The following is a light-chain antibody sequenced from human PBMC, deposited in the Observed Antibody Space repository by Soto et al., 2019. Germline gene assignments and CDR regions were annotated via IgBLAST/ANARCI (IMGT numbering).Light chain of an antibody. CDR3: QQYYTNSQAS. J-gene: IGKJ1*01. Sequence: DVQMTQSPSTLSASVGDRVTITCRASQNIDNWLAGYQQKLGKAPKLLIYKASSLETGVPSRFSGSGSGTEFSLTISNMEHDDFATYHCQQYYTNSQASFGQGTKVEIK. CDR1: QNIDNW. V-gene: IGKV1-5*03. CDR2: KAS.